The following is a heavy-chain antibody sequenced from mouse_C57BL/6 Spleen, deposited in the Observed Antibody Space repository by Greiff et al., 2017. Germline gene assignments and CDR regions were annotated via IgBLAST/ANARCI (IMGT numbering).Heavy chain of an antibody. CDR2: INPDSSTI. J-gene: IGHJ4*01. CDR3: ARPELGRNAMDY. Sequence: EVKLMESGGGLVQPGGSLKLSCAASGIDFSRYWMSRVRRAPGKGLEWIGEINPDSSTINYAPSLKDKFIISRDNAKNTLYLQMSKVRSEDTALYYCARPELGRNAMDYWGQGTSVTVSS. V-gene: IGHV4-1*01. CDR1: GIDFSRYW. D-gene: IGHD4-1*01.